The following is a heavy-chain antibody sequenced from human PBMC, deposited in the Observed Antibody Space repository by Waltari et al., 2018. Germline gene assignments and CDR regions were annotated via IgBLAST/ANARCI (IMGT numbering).Heavy chain of an antibody. CDR1: GGSISSSNW. CDR2: IYHSGST. J-gene: IGHJ5*02. CDR3: ARRRITMVQGVIIRGYNWFDP. Sequence: QVQLQESGPGLVKPSGTLSLTCAVSGGSISSSNWWSWVRQPPGKGLEWIGEIYHSGSTNYNPSLKSRVTISVDKSKNQFSLKLSSVTAADTAVYYCARRRITMVQGVIIRGYNWFDPWGQGTLVTVSS. V-gene: IGHV4-4*02. D-gene: IGHD3-10*01.